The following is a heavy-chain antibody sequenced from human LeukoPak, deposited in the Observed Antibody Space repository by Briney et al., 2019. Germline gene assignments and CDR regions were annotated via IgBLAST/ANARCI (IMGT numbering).Heavy chain of an antibody. D-gene: IGHD7-27*01. Sequence: VASVTVSCTASGYTFTIYDINWMRQATGQGLEWMGWMSPNSGNTGYAQKFQGRVTMTRDTSTGTAYSELSSLRSEDSAVYYCVRTPPNWGADFWGQGTLVTVSS. CDR1: GYTFTIYD. CDR2: MSPNSGNT. J-gene: IGHJ4*02. V-gene: IGHV1-8*01. CDR3: VRTPPNWGADF.